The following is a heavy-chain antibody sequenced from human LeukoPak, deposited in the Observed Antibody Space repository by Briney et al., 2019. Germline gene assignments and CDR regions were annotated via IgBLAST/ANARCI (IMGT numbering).Heavy chain of an antibody. CDR1: GGSFSGYY. D-gene: IGHD3-16*02. J-gene: IGHJ4*02. V-gene: IGHV4-34*01. CDR3: ARNGGNDYVWGSYRYTVGAKYYFDY. CDR2: INHSGST. Sequence: NPSETLSLTCAVYGGSFSGYYWSWIRQPPGKGLEWIGEINHSGSTDYNPSLKSRVTISVDTSKNQFSLKLSSVTAADTAVYYCARNGGNDYVWGSYRYTVGAKYYFDYWGQGTLVTVSS.